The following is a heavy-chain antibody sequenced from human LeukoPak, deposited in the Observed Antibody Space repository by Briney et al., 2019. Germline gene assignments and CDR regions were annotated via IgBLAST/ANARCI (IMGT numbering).Heavy chain of an antibody. V-gene: IGHV4-61*02. J-gene: IGHJ3*02. Sequence: PSETLSLTCTVSGCSISSGSYYWSWIRQPAGKGLEWIGRIYTSGSTNYNPSLKSRVTISVDTSKNQFSLKLSSVTAADTAVYYCARDLFRRRGLQLEVLRAFDIWGQGTMVTVSS. CDR2: IYTSGST. CDR1: GCSISSGSYY. D-gene: IGHD5-24*01. CDR3: ARDLFRRRGLQLEVLRAFDI.